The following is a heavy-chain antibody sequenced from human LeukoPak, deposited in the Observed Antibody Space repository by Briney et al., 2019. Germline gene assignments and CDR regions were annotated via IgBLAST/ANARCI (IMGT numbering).Heavy chain of an antibody. V-gene: IGHV4-59*01. Sequence: SETLSLTCTVSGGSISSYYWSWIRQPPGKGLEWIGYIYYSGSTNYNPSLKSRVTISVDTSKNQFSLKLSSVTAADTAVYYCARSPTGNWFDPWGQGALVTVSS. CDR2: IYYSGST. D-gene: IGHD4-11*01. CDR3: ARSPTGNWFDP. CDR1: GGSISSYY. J-gene: IGHJ5*02.